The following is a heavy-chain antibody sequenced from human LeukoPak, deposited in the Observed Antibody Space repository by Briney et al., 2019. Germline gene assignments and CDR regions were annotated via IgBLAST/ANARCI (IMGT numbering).Heavy chain of an antibody. CDR2: ISGSGGST. Sequence: GGSLRLSCAASGFTFSSAMSWVRQAPGKGLEWASAISGSGGSTYYADSVKGRFTISRDNSKNTLYLQMNSLRAEDTAVYYCAAHWGYWGQGTLVTVSS. CDR1: GFTFSSA. J-gene: IGHJ4*02. D-gene: IGHD3-16*01. V-gene: IGHV3-23*01. CDR3: AAHWGY.